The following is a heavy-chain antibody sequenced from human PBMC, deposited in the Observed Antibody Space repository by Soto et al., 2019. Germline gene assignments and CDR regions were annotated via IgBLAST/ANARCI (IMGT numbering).Heavy chain of an antibody. CDR1: GYSLSSNA. J-gene: IGHJ4*02. CDR3: ARGSGTNFPFFDR. CDR2: IIAGNSNT. V-gene: IGHV1-3*01. Sequence: GASVKVSCKTSGYSLSSNAIHWVRQAPGQRLEWMGWIIAGNSNTKYSQKFKGRVTITTDTSSSTAYMELSSLRSEDTAIYYCARGSGTNFPFFDRWGQGTLVTVSS. D-gene: IGHD1-26*01.